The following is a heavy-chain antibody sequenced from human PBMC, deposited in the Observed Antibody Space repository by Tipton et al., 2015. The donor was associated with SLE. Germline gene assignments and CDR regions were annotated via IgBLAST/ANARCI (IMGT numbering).Heavy chain of an antibody. Sequence: TLSLTCTVSGGSIGSSTNYWGWIRQPPGKGLEWIGSIYYSGSTFYNPSLKSRVTISRDTSKNQVSLNLTSVTAADTAVYYCARQGSTYLGELSRVDHWGQGTLVTVSS. CDR1: GGSIGSSTNY. J-gene: IGHJ4*02. CDR3: ARQGSTYLGELSRVDH. D-gene: IGHD3-16*02. V-gene: IGHV4-39*07. CDR2: IYYSGST.